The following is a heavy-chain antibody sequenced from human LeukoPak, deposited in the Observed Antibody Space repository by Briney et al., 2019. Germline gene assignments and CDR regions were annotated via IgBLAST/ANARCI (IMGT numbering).Heavy chain of an antibody. J-gene: IGHJ5*02. Sequence: GGSLRLSCAASGFTFSNYAMHWVRQVPGKGLEWVAVISDDANAKYYGDSVKGRFTVSRDDSKNTLYLQMNSLRAEDTAVYYCARDSLGIYCSSTSCSDWFDPWGQGTLVTVSS. D-gene: IGHD2-2*01. V-gene: IGHV3-30*03. CDR2: ISDDANAK. CDR3: ARDSLGIYCSSTSCSDWFDP. CDR1: GFTFSNYA.